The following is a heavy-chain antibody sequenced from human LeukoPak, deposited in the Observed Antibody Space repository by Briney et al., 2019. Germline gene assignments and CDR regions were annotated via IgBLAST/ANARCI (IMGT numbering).Heavy chain of an antibody. V-gene: IGHV6-1*01. D-gene: IGHD4-11*01. CDR1: GDNVFSSSVA. J-gene: IGHJ4*02. Sequence: SQTLSLTCAISGDNVFSSSVAWNWIRQSPSRGLEWLGGTYYRSKWYNDYAVSVKSRITINLDTSKNQLSLQLNSVTPEDTAVYYCARGQYSAHDYWGQGTLVTVSS. CDR2: TYYRSKWYN. CDR3: ARGQYSAHDY.